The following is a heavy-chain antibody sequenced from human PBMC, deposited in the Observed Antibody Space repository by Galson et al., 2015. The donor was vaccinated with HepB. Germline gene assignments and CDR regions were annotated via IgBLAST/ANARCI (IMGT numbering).Heavy chain of an antibody. CDR1: GYRFTNYW. CDR2: IDPSDSYT. J-gene: IGHJ3*02. V-gene: IGHV5-10-1*01. CDR3: ASRSSGWYLGPAFDI. D-gene: IGHD6-19*01. Sequence: QSGAEVKKPGESLRISCKGSGYRFTNYWISWVRQMPGKGLEWMGKIDPSDSYTNYSPSFQGHVTISADKSFSTAYLQWSSLKASDTAMYYCASRSSGWYLGPAFDIWGQGTMVTGSS.